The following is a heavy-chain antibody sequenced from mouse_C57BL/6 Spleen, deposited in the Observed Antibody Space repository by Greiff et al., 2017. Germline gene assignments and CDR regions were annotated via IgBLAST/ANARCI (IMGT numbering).Heavy chain of an antibody. CDR1: GYAFSSYW. CDR2: IYPGDGDT. J-gene: IGHJ2*01. CDR3: ARGDYYYGSPLDY. Sequence: VQLQESGAELVKPGASVKISCKASGYAFSSYWMNWVKQRPGKGLEWIGQIYPGDGDTNYNGKFKGKATLTADKSSSTAYMQLSSLTSEDSAVYFCARGDYYYGSPLDYWGQGTTLTVSS. V-gene: IGHV1-80*01. D-gene: IGHD1-1*01.